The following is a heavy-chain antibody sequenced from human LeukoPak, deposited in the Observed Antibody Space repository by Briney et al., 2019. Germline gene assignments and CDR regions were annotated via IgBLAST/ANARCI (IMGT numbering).Heavy chain of an antibody. D-gene: IGHD3-10*01. Sequence: SETLSLTCTVSGGSISSYYWNWIRQPAGKGLEWIGRIYTSGSTNYNPSLKSRVTMSIDTSKNQFSLKVISVTAADAALYYCARAGDGSGSYDNADYDYWGQGTLVTVSS. J-gene: IGHJ4*02. CDR3: ARAGDGSGSYDNADYDY. V-gene: IGHV4-4*07. CDR2: IYTSGST. CDR1: GGSISSYY.